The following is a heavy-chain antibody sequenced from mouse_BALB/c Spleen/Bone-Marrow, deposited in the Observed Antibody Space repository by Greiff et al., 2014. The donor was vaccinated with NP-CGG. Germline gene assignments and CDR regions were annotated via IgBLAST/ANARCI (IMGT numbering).Heavy chain of an antibody. D-gene: IGHD2-4*01. J-gene: IGHJ4*01. Sequence: EVKLVESGPELVKPGASVKMSCKASGYTFSAYVMHWVQQKPGQGLEWIGYINPYNDGTKYNEKFKGKATLTSDKSSSTAYMELSGLTSEDSAVYYCAREGGLRRGDYYAMDYWGQGTSVTVSS. V-gene: IGHV1-14*01. CDR2: INPYNDGT. CDR3: AREGGLRRGDYYAMDY. CDR1: GYTFSAYV.